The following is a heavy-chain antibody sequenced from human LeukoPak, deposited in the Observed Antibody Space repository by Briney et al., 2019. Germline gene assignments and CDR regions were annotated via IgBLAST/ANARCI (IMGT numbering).Heavy chain of an antibody. CDR3: ARGKLPPTVADYYMDV. CDR2: IIPIFGTA. V-gene: IGHV1-69*06. CDR1: GGTFSSYA. Sequence: SVKVSCKASGGTFSSYAISWVRQAPGQGLEWMGGIIPIFGTANYAQKFQGRVTITADKSTSTAYMELSSLRSEDTAVYYCARGKLPPTVADYYMDVWGKGATVTVSS. D-gene: IGHD6-19*01. J-gene: IGHJ6*03.